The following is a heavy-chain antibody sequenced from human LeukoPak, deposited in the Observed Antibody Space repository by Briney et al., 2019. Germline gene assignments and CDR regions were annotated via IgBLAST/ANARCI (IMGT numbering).Heavy chain of an antibody. V-gene: IGHV3-30*18. CDR2: ISYDGSNK. J-gene: IGHJ6*02. D-gene: IGHD3-3*01. Sequence: GRSLRLSCAASGFTFSSYGMHWVRQAPGKGLEWVAVISYDGSNKYYADSVKGRFTISRDNSKNTLYLQMNSLRAEDTAVYYCAKDRRFLEWLNLDGMDVWGQGTTVTVSS. CDR3: AKDRRFLEWLNLDGMDV. CDR1: GFTFSSYG.